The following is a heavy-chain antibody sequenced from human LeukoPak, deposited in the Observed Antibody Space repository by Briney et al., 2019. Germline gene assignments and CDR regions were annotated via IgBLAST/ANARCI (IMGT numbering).Heavy chain of an antibody. Sequence: NPGGSLRLSCAGSEFTFSSYSMHWVRQAPGKGLEWVSSIDGSSSDIYYADSVKGRFTISRDNSKNSLYLQMKSLRAEDTALYYCARRGYYDYSGFDYWGQGTLVTVPS. CDR2: IDGSSSDI. J-gene: IGHJ4*02. V-gene: IGHV3-21*01. D-gene: IGHD3-22*01. CDR3: ARRGYYDYSGFDY. CDR1: EFTFSSYS.